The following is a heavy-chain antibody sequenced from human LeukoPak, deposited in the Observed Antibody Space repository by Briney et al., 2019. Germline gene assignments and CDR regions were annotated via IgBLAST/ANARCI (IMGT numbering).Heavy chain of an antibody. Sequence: GESLKISCKASGYIFTSQVSGKVLEWMGIIYPGDSDGKYNPSFQGQFTISADKSISTAYLQWSSLKASDTAMYYCARTMLSSGTIFDSWGQGALVTVSS. V-gene: IGHV5-51*01. J-gene: IGHJ4*02. CDR3: ARTMLSSGTIFDS. CDR2: IYPGDSDG. CDR1: GYIFTS. D-gene: IGHD6-19*01.